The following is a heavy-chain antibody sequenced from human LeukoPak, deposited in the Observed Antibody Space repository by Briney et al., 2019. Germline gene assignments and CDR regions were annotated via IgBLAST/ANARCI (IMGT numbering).Heavy chain of an antibody. V-gene: IGHV3-66*01. Sequence: PGGSLRLSCAASGFTVINNYMIWVRQAPGKGLQWVSVIYRDGTTLYADSVRGRFTISRDNYKNTLYLEMNSLRAEDSALYYCARRGDILSGSAVVDYWGQGTLVTVSS. CDR3: ARRGDILSGSAVVDY. D-gene: IGHD3-9*01. J-gene: IGHJ4*02. CDR2: IYRDGTT. CDR1: GFTVINNY.